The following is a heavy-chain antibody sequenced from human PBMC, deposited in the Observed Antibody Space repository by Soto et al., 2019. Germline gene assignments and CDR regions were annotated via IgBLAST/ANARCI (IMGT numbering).Heavy chain of an antibody. J-gene: IGHJ4*02. CDR2: ISGSGDST. D-gene: IGHD6-13*01. CDR1: GFTFSSYA. Sequence: EVQLLDSGGGLVQPGGSLRLSCAASGFTFSSYAMNWVRQAPGKGLEWVSVISGSGDSTYYADSVKGRFTISRDNSKTTLYLQMNSLRAEDTAVYYCARRGPGTYFDYWGQGTRVTVSS. CDR3: ARRGPGTYFDY. V-gene: IGHV3-23*01.